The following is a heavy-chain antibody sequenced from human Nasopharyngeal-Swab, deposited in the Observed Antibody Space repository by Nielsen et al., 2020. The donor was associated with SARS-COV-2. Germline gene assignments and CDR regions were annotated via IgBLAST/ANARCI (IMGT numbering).Heavy chain of an antibody. V-gene: IGHV3-23*01. J-gene: IGHJ6*02. Sequence: GGALRLSSAAPRFPSYNYGMSWVPPAPGKGLEWVSSTSGSGGSTYYADSAKGRFTMSRDNSKSTLYLQMNTLRAEDTAVYYCAKGYSSGWQLYYYYGMDVWGQGTTVTVSS. CDR2: TSGSGGST. D-gene: IGHD6-19*01. CDR1: RFPSYNYG. CDR3: AKGYSSGWQLYYYYGMDV.